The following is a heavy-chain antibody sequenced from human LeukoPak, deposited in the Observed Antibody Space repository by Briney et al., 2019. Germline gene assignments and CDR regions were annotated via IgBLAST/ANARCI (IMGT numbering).Heavy chain of an antibody. J-gene: IGHJ4*02. V-gene: IGHV4-59*01. CDR1: GGSITYYY. Sequence: SETLSLTCTVSGGSITYYYWNWIRQPPGKGLEWIGYVYYSGSTNYNPSLKSRVTISVDTSKSQFSLKLTSVTAADTAVYYCARGGDYGDLRYFDYWGQGTLVTVSS. CDR3: ARGGDYGDLRYFDY. D-gene: IGHD4-17*01. CDR2: VYYSGST.